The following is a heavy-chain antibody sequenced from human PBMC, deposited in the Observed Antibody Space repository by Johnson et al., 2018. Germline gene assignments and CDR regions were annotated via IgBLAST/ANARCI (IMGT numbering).Heavy chain of an antibody. V-gene: IGHV3-23*01. Sequence: EVQMLETGGGLVQPGGSLRLSCAASGFTFSSYAMSWVRQAPGKGLEWVSAISGSGGSTYYADSVKGRFTISRDNSKNTLYLQMNSLRAEDTAVYYCAKAWWELLTYYYMDVWGKGTTVTVSS. CDR2: ISGSGGST. J-gene: IGHJ6*03. CDR3: AKAWWELLTYYYMDV. D-gene: IGHD1-26*01. CDR1: GFTFSSYA.